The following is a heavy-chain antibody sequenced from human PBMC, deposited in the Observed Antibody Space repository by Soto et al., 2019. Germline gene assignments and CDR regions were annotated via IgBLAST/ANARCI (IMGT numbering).Heavy chain of an antibody. D-gene: IGHD3-22*01. CDR2: INPSGGST. J-gene: IGHJ4*02. CDR1: GYTFTSYY. Sequence: ASVKVSCKASGYTFTSYYMHWVRQAPGQGLEWMGIINPSGGSTSYAQKFQGRVTMTRDTSASTVYMELSSLRSEDTAVYYCARAGHYYDSSGYDDFDYWGQGTLVTVPQ. V-gene: IGHV1-46*01. CDR3: ARAGHYYDSSGYDDFDY.